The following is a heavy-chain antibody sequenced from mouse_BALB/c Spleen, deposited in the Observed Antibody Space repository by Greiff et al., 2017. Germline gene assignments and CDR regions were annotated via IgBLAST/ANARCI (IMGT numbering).Heavy chain of an antibody. V-gene: IGHV14-3*02. Sequence: VQLQQSGAELVKPGASVKLSCTASGFNIKDTYMHWVKQRPEQGLEWIGRIDPANGNTKYDPKFKGKATMTVDKSSSTAYMELARLTSEDSAIYYCARNEDGYDARYAMDYWGQGTSVTVSS. J-gene: IGHJ4*01. CDR3: ARNEDGYDARYAMDY. CDR2: IDPANGNT. D-gene: IGHD2-2*01. CDR1: GFNIKDTY.